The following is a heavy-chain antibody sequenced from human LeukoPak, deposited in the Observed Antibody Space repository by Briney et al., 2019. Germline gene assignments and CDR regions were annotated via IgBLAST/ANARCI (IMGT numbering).Heavy chain of an antibody. CDR3: ARDIASRRIDY. Sequence: GGSLRLSCAASGFTFRNHGMHWVRQAPGKGLEWVAVIWYDGSDKYYSDSVKGRFTISRDNSKNTLDLQMNSLRAEDTAIYYCARDIASRRIDYWGQGTLVTASS. CDR1: GFTFRNHG. CDR2: IWYDGSDK. D-gene: IGHD6-6*01. J-gene: IGHJ4*02. V-gene: IGHV3-33*01.